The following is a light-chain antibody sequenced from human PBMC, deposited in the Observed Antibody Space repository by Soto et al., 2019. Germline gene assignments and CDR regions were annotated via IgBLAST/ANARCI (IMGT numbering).Light chain of an antibody. Sequence: SALTQPASVSGSPGQSITISCTGTSSDVGGYNYVSWYQQHPGKSPKLMIYEVRNRPSGVSNRFSGSKSGNTASLPISGLQAEDEADYYCSSYTSSSTLYGFGTGTKLTVL. CDR2: EVR. CDR1: SSDVGGYNY. CDR3: SSYTSSSTLYG. J-gene: IGLJ1*01. V-gene: IGLV2-14*01.